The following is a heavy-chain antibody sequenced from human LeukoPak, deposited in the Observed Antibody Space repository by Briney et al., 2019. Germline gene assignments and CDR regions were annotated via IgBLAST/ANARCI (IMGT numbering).Heavy chain of an antibody. V-gene: IGHV3-21*01. CDR2: ISGSSSYI. Sequence: GGSLRLSCAASGFTFSSYSMNWVRQAPGKGLEWVSSISGSSSYIYYADSVKGRFTISRDNSKNSLYLQMNSLRAEDTAVYYCARIVVVVTATDAFDIWGQGTMVTVSS. CDR3: ARIVVVVTATDAFDI. D-gene: IGHD2-21*02. CDR1: GFTFSSYS. J-gene: IGHJ3*02.